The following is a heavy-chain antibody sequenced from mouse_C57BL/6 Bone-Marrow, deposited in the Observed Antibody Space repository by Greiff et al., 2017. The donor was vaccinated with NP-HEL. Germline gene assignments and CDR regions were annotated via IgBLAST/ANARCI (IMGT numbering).Heavy chain of an antibody. CDR1: GYTFTSYG. CDR3: ARRPLYDYDAEMDY. CDR2: IYPRSGNT. J-gene: IGHJ4*01. Sequence: VQLQQSGAELARPGASVKLSCKASGYTFTSYGISWVKQRTGQGLEWIGEIYPRSGNTYYNEKFKGKATLTADKSSSTAYMELRSLTSEDSAVYFCARRPLYDYDAEMDYWGQGTSVTVSS. D-gene: IGHD2-4*01. V-gene: IGHV1-81*01.